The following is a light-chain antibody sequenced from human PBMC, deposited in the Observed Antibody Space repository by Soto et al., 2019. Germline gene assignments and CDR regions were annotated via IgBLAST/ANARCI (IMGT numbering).Light chain of an antibody. V-gene: IGKV1-12*01. Sequence: DIQITHSPSSVSASVVARVTITFLASQCISSWLAWYQQKPGKAPNLLIYAASNLQSAVPSRFSGSGSGTAFTLNISSLQPEDFATYYCQKANSFPINFGQGTRLEIK. CDR3: QKANSFPIN. CDR1: QCISSW. J-gene: IGKJ5*01. CDR2: AAS.